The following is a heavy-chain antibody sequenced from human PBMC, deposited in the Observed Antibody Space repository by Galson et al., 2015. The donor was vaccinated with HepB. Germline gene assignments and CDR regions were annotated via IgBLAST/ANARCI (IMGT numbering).Heavy chain of an antibody. J-gene: IGHJ6*03. CDR1: GGSITSGGYS. D-gene: IGHD3-3*01. Sequence: TLSLTCAVSGGSITSGGYSWSWIRQPPGKGLEWIGYIYHSGSTSYTPSLKSRVTISVDRSKNQFSLKLRSVTAADTAVYYCARGRNDFWSGPYYYIDVWGKGTTVTVSS. V-gene: IGHV4-30-2*01. CDR2: IYHSGST. CDR3: ARGRNDFWSGPYYYIDV.